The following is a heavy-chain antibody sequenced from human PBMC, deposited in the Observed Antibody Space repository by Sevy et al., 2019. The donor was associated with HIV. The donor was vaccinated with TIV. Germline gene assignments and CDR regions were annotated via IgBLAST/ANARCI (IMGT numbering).Heavy chain of an antibody. CDR2: INEGGAKM. CDR3: AKDSQRERARYQLRDH. V-gene: IGHV3-23*01. CDR1: GFTFSYYA. D-gene: IGHD2-2*01. J-gene: IGHJ4*02. Sequence: GGSLRLSCAASGFTFSYYAMGWVRQAPGKGLEWVSTINEGGAKMSYADSVKGRFTISRDNSKSTLYLQMNSLRVEDTAIYYCAKDSQRERARYQLRDHWGQGTLVTVSS.